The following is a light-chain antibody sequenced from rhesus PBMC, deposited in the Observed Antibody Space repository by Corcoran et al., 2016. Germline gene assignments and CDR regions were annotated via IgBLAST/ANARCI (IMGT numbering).Light chain of an antibody. CDR1: QSVSSS. J-gene: IGKJ1*01. Sequence: EIVLTQSPATLSLSPGERATLSCRASQSVSSSLAWYQQKPEQAPRLLIYGASSRATGIPDRFSGSGSGTDFTFPLSSLAPEDFAVYYCQQYSNWPRTFGQGTKVEIK. CDR3: QQYSNWPRT. CDR2: GAS. V-gene: IGKV3-42*03.